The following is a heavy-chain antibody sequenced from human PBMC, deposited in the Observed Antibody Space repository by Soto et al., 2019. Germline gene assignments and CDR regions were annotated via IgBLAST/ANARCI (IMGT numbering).Heavy chain of an antibody. CDR1: GYTFTVYY. CDR3: ARGPYYYDSSGYYTY. CDR2: INPNSGGT. V-gene: IGHV1-2*04. J-gene: IGHJ4*02. D-gene: IGHD3-22*01. Sequence: ASVKVSCTSSGYTFTVYYMHWVRQAPGQGLEWMGWINPNSGGTNYAQKFQGWVTMTRDTSISTAYMELSRLRSDDTAVYYCARGPYYYDSSGYYTYWGQGTRVTVSS.